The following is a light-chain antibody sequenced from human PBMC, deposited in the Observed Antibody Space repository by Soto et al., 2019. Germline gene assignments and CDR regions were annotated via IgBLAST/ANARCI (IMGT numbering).Light chain of an antibody. CDR3: QQRSDWPPII. Sequence: PATLSVSPGERATLSCRASQSVSSYLAWYQQKPGQAPRLLMYDVSNRATGIPARFSGSGSGTDFTLTISSLEPEDFAVYYCQQRSDWPPIIFGQGTRLEIK. CDR1: QSVSSY. J-gene: IGKJ5*01. CDR2: DVS. V-gene: IGKV3-11*01.